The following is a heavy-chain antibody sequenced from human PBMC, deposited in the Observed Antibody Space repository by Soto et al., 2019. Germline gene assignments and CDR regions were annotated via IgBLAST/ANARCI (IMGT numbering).Heavy chain of an antibody. J-gene: IGHJ4*02. D-gene: IGHD6-19*01. Sequence: PSVKVSCKASGGTFSSYAISWVRQAPRQGLEWMGGIIPIFGTANYAQTFQGRVTITADESTSTAYMELSSLRSAATAVHYCARHGGSGSGWGYFDYWGQETLVTVSS. CDR1: GGTFSSYA. CDR2: IIPIFGTA. V-gene: IGHV1-69*13. CDR3: ARHGGSGSGWGYFDY.